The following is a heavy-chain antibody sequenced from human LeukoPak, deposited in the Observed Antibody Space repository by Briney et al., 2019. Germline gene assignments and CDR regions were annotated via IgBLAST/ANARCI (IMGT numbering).Heavy chain of an antibody. Sequence: GGSLRLSCAASGFTFSSYGMTWVRQAPEKGLEWVSAISGSGGRTYYADSVKGRFTISRDNSKNTLYLQMNSLSAEDTAVYYCAKDYGGNSDSFDYWGQGTLVTVSS. D-gene: IGHD4-23*01. V-gene: IGHV3-23*01. CDR1: GFTFSSYG. CDR3: AKDYGGNSDSFDY. J-gene: IGHJ4*02. CDR2: ISGSGGRT.